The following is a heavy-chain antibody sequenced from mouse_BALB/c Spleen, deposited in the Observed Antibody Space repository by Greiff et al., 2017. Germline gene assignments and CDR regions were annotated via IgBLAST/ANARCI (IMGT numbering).Heavy chain of an antibody. Sequence: VQVVESGPGLVAPSQSLSITCTVSGFSLTSYGVHWVRQPPGKGLEWLGVIWAGGSTNYNSALMSRLSISKDNSKSQVFLKMNSLQTDDTAMYYCARDWITVTSAMDYWGQGTSVTVSS. D-gene: IGHD4-1*01. V-gene: IGHV2-9*02. CDR2: IWAGGST. CDR1: GFSLTSYG. J-gene: IGHJ4*01. CDR3: ARDWITVTSAMDY.